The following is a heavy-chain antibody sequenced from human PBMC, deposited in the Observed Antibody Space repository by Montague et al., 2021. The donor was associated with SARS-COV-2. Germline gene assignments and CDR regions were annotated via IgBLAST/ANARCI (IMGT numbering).Heavy chain of an antibody. Sequence: SLRLSCAASGFTFTRYGMAWVRQAPGKGLEWVSVLTVSGAGPYYSESVEGLFTISRDHSRNTLFLQMNSLRAEDTAVYYCAKRGSYFFDYWGQGTLVTVSS. CDR2: LTVSGAGP. CDR3: AKRGSYFFDY. J-gene: IGHJ4*02. CDR1: GFTFTRYG. V-gene: IGHV3-23*01. D-gene: IGHD1-26*01.